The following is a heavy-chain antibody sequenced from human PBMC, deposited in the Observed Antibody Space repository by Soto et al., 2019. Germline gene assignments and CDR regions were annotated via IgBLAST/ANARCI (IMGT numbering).Heavy chain of an antibody. CDR3: AHGAYQYYYGSGSYTLDY. V-gene: IGHV2-5*02. CDR2: IYWDDDK. J-gene: IGHJ4*02. D-gene: IGHD3-10*01. Sequence: SGPTLVKPTQTLTLTCTFSGFSLSTSGVGVGWIRQPPGKALEWLALIYWDDDKRYSPSLKSRLTITKDTSKNQVVLTMTNMDPVDTATYYCAHGAYQYYYGSGSYTLDYWGQGTLVTVSS. CDR1: GFSLSTSGVG.